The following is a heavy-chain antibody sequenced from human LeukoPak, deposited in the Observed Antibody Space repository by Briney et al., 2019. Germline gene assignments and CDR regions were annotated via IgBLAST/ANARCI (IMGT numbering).Heavy chain of an antibody. CDR1: GFTFSIYP. J-gene: IGHJ6*02. V-gene: IGHV3-64D*09. CDR3: VKSPSDGLDV. Sequence: GGSLRLSCSASGFTFSIYPMHWVRQAPGKGLEYVSTIFTNGDTTSYAASVKGRFATSRDNSKNTLYLQMSSLRPEDTAVYYCVKSPSDGLDVWGQGATVTVSS. CDR2: IFTNGDTT.